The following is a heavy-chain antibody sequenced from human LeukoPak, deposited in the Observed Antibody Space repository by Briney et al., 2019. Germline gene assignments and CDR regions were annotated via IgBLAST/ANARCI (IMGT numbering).Heavy chain of an antibody. CDR3: ARDPGYESWSPFWGGMDV. D-gene: IGHD3-16*01. CDR1: GFTFSSSW. Sequence: GGSLRLSCAASGFTFSSSWMHWVRQAPGKGLVWVSRITRDGSSTTYADSVKGRFTTSRDNAKNTLYLQMDSLRDNDTAVYYCARDPGYESWSPFWGGMDVWGNGTTVIVSS. J-gene: IGHJ6*04. CDR2: ITRDGSST. V-gene: IGHV3-74*01.